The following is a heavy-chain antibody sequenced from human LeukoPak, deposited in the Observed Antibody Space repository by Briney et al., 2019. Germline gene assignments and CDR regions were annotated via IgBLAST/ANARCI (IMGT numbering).Heavy chain of an antibody. CDR1: GFTFSSYA. Sequence: GGSLRLSCAASGFTFSSYAMSWVRQAPGKGLDWVSSINGGGGSTYYADSVKGRFTISRDNSKNTLYLQMNSLRAEDTAVYYCARLGAATYAFDIWGQGTMVTVSS. CDR3: ARLGAATYAFDI. CDR2: INGGGGST. J-gene: IGHJ3*02. D-gene: IGHD3-16*01. V-gene: IGHV3-23*01.